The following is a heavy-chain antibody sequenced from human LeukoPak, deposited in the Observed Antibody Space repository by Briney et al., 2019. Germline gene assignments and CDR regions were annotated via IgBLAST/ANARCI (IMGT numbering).Heavy chain of an antibody. V-gene: IGHV4-34*01. D-gene: IGHD2-15*01. Sequence: SETLSLTCAVYGGSFSGYYWSWIRQPPGKGLEWIGEINHSGSTNYNPSLKSRVTISVDTSKNQFSLKLSSVTAADTAVYYCARGGYCSGGSCYPTWEDYYYGMDVWGQGTTVTVSS. J-gene: IGHJ6*02. CDR1: GGSFSGYY. CDR3: ARGGYCSGGSCYPTWEDYYYGMDV. CDR2: INHSGST.